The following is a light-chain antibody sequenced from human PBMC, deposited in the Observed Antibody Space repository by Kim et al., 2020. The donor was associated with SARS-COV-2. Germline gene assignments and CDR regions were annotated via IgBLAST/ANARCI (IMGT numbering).Light chain of an antibody. J-gene: IGKJ5*01. Sequence: ASIGDRVSITCRASFDIRSYLNWYHQKPGEAPKPLIHDASNLQVGVPSRFSGRGYGTDFTLTINSLQPEDMGTYYCQQYANVPITFGQGTRLEIK. CDR3: QQYANVPIT. CDR2: DAS. CDR1: FDIRSY. V-gene: IGKV1-33*01.